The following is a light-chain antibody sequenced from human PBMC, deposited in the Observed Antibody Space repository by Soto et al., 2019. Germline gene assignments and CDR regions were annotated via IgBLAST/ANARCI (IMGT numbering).Light chain of an antibody. V-gene: IGKV1-12*01. Sequence: DIQMTQSPSSLSASVGGRVTITCRASQDISKNLAWYQQIPGKAPKLLIFAASTLQSGVPSRFSASGSGTDFTLTVGGLQPEDAATYFCQQTKGFPLTFGGGTKVEI. CDR1: QDISKN. J-gene: IGKJ4*01. CDR3: QQTKGFPLT. CDR2: AAS.